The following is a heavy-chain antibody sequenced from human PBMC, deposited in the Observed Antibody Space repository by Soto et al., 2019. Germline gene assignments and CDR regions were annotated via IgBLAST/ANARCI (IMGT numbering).Heavy chain of an antibody. V-gene: IGHV1-18*01. CDR2: ISAYNGNT. CDR3: ARGRGVVVVTAIQHPLDY. CDR1: GYTFTSYG. J-gene: IGHJ4*02. D-gene: IGHD2-21*02. Sequence: QVQLVQSGAEVKKPGASVKVSCKASGYTFTSYGISWVRQAPGQGLEWMGWISAYNGNTNYAQKLQGRVTMTTDTSTSTAYMELRSLRPDDTAVYYCARGRGVVVVTAIQHPLDYWGQGTLVTVSS.